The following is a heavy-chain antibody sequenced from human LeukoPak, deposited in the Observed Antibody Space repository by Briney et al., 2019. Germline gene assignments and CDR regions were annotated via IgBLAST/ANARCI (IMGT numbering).Heavy chain of an antibody. CDR1: GGSISGDY. CDR2: IYTSGRT. J-gene: IGHJ4*02. Sequence: NPSETLSLTCTVSGGSISGDYWSWIRQPAGTGLEWIGRIYTSGRTIYNPSLKSRVTISVDTSKNQFSLKLSSVTAEDTAVYYCAKLDTMVRGTPDYWGQGTLVTVSS. CDR3: AKLDTMVRGTPDY. D-gene: IGHD3-10*01. V-gene: IGHV4-4*07.